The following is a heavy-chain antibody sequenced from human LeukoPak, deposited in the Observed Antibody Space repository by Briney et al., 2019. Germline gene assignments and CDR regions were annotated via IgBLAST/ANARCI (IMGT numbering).Heavy chain of an antibody. J-gene: IGHJ4*02. CDR1: GFTFTSYS. CDR2: INQEGSEG. D-gene: IGHD1-26*01. Sequence: AGGSLRLSCATSGFTFTSYSMTWVRQAPGKGLEWVANINQEGSEGYYMDSVKGRFTISRDNAKNSLYLQMNSLRAEDTAVYYCARGGSYPEQWGQGTLVTVSS. V-gene: IGHV3-7*05. CDR3: ARGGSYPEQ.